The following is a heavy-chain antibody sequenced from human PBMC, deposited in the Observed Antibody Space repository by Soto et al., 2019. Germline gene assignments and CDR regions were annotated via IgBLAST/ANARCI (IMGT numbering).Heavy chain of an antibody. V-gene: IGHV1-8*01. J-gene: IGHJ4*02. CDR2: MNPNTGNT. CDR3: AGRRGYNIDY. CDR1: GYTFTSSD. D-gene: IGHD5-18*01. Sequence: QVQLVQSGAEVKNPGASVKVSCKASGYTFTSSDVNWVRQATGQGLEWMGWMNPNTGNTGYAEKFQGRVTMTRDTSTTTAYMELSSLRSEDTAVYYCAGRRGYNIDYWGQGTLVTVSS.